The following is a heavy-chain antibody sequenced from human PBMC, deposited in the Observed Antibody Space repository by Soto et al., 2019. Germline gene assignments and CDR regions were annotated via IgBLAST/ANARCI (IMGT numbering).Heavy chain of an antibody. V-gene: IGHV4-61*08. CDR2: IYHSGST. J-gene: IGHJ4*02. Sequence: QVQLQESGPGLVKPSETLSLTCIVSGGSVSNDAYYWSWIRQPPGKGLEWIGYIYHSGSTYYNPSLKSRVTISPDTSANQSSRKVSSVTAADTAVYYCARLGIGWEFPFDYWGQGTLVNVSS. CDR1: GGSVSNDAYY. D-gene: IGHD1-26*01. CDR3: ARLGIGWEFPFDY.